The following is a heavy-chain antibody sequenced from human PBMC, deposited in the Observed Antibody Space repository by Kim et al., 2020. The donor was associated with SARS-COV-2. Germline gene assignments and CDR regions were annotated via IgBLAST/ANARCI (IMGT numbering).Heavy chain of an antibody. D-gene: IGHD6-6*01. CDR1: GYTFTGYY. CDR2: INPNSGGT. Sequence: ASVKVSCKASGYTFTGYYMHWVRQAPGQGLEWMGRINPNSGGTNYAQKFQGRVTMTRDTSISTAYMELSRLRSDDTAVYYCARETPLLYSSSSDYYYGMDVWGQGTTVTVSS. CDR3: ARETPLLYSSSSDYYYGMDV. V-gene: IGHV1-2*06. J-gene: IGHJ6*02.